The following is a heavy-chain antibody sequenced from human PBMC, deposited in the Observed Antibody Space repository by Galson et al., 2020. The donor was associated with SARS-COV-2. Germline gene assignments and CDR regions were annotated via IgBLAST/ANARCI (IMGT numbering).Heavy chain of an antibody. J-gene: IGHJ5*02. CDR2: FDPEDGET. D-gene: IGHD2-21*02. V-gene: IGHV1-24*01. CDR1: GYTLTELS. Sequence: ASVKVSCKVSGYTLTELSMHWVRQAPGKGFEWMGGFDPEDGETIYAQKFQGRVTMTEDTSTDTAYMELSSLRSEDTAVYYCATSPVVVTNNWFDPWGQGTLVTVSS. CDR3: ATSPVVVTNNWFDP.